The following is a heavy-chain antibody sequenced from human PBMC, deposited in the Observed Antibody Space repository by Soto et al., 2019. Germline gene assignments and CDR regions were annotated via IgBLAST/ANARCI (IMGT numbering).Heavy chain of an antibody. J-gene: IGHJ3*02. CDR2: INPNSGGT. CDR3: ARDLFCGGDCYSSMADDAFDI. Sequence: ASVKVSCKASGYTFTGYYMHWVRQAPGQGLEWMGWINPNSGGTNYAQKFQGRVTITADESTSTAYMELSSLRSEDTAVYYCARDLFCGGDCYSSMADDAFDIWGQGTMVTVSS. D-gene: IGHD2-21*02. V-gene: IGHV1-2*02. CDR1: GYTFTGYY.